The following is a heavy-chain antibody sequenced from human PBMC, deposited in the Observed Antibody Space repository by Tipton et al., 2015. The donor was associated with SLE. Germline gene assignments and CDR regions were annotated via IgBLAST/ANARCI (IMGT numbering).Heavy chain of an antibody. Sequence: TLSLTCSVSGASISSSNYFWGWIRQTPGRGLEWIGSMFYSGDTFYNPSLKSRVTISVDTSQDQFSLNLKSVTGADTAVYYCASLTVLTYSSGWYYFDYWGQGTLVTVSS. D-gene: IGHD6-19*01. CDR2: MFYSGDT. J-gene: IGHJ4*02. V-gene: IGHV4-39*07. CDR1: GASISSSNYF. CDR3: ASLTVLTYSSGWYYFDY.